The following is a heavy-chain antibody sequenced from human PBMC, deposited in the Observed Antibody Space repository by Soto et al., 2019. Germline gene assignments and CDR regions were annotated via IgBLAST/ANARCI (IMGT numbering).Heavy chain of an antibody. Sequence: VGSLRLSCAASGFTFSSYVMIWVRQAPGKGLEWVSVMSGRGGGTYYADSVKGRFIISRDNSKNTLYLEMNSLRVEDTAIYYCAKSDYHDSSGLMIKFDGMAVWGQGTTVTVSS. D-gene: IGHD3-22*01. V-gene: IGHV3-23*01. CDR1: GFTFSSYV. J-gene: IGHJ6*02. CDR2: MSGRGGGT. CDR3: AKSDYHDSSGLMIKFDGMAV.